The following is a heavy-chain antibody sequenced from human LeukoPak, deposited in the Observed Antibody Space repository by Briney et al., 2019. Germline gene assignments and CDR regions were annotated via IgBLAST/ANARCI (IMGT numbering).Heavy chain of an antibody. Sequence: SETLSLTCTVSGGSISSYYWSWIRQPPGKGLEWIGCIYYSGSTNYNPSLKSRVTISVDTSKNQFSLKLSSVTAADTAVYYCARLVADSSGYNFDYWGQGTLVTVSS. CDR1: GGSISSYY. V-gene: IGHV4-59*08. CDR3: ARLVADSSGYNFDY. D-gene: IGHD3-22*01. J-gene: IGHJ4*02. CDR2: IYYSGST.